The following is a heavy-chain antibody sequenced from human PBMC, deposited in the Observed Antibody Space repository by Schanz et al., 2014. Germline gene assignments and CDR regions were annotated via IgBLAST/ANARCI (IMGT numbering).Heavy chain of an antibody. J-gene: IGHJ4*02. CDR3: ARVLGGDEGLDQ. CDR1: GFAFSTYS. V-gene: IGHV3-21*05. CDR2: ISGSGNTI. D-gene: IGHD4-17*01. Sequence: EVQLVESGGGLVKPGGSLRLSCAASGFAFSTYSMTWVRQAPGKGLEWLSYISGSGNTIYYADSVKGRFTISRDNPKNSLCLQMNSLRAEDTALYYCARVLGGDEGLDQWGQGTLVTVSS.